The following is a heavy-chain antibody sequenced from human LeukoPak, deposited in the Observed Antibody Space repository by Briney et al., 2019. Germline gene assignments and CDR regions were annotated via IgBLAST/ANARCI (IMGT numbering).Heavy chain of an antibody. D-gene: IGHD3-9*01. CDR3: ARGVELTGYSDY. Sequence: SETLSLTCTVSGDSISSGSYCWSWIRQPAGKGLERIGHMYTSGSTNYNPSLKSRVTISVDTSKNQFSLKLSSVTAADTAVYYCARGVELTGYSDYWGRGTLVTVSS. V-gene: IGHV4-61*09. CDR2: MYTSGST. J-gene: IGHJ4*02. CDR1: GDSISSGSYC.